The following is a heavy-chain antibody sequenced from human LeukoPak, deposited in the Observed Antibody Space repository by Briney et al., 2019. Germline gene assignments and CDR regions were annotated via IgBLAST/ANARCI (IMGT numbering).Heavy chain of an antibody. D-gene: IGHD3-22*01. Sequence: RGSLRLSCAASGFTFSSYSMTSVRQVPGKGLEWVSSISSSGSYINYADSVKGRFTISRDNAKNSLFLQMNSLRAEDTAVYYCARGQTGYYDSSGYYYVYWGQGTLVTVSS. CDR3: ARGQTGYYDSSGYYYVY. J-gene: IGHJ4*02. CDR2: ISSSGSYI. CDR1: GFTFSSYS. V-gene: IGHV3-21*01.